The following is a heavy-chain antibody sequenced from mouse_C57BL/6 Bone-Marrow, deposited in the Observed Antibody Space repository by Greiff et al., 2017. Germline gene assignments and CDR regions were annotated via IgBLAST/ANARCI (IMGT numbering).Heavy chain of an antibody. D-gene: IGHD2-4*01. V-gene: IGHV1-72*01. CDR1: GYTFTSYW. CDR3: ARGHYDYDRFAY. CDR2: IDPNSGGT. J-gene: IGHJ3*01. Sequence: QVQLQQPGAELVKPGASVKLSCKASGYTFTSYWMHWVKQRPGRGLEWIGRIDPNSGGTKYHEKFKSKATLTVDKPSSTAYMQISSLTSEDSAVYYCARGHYDYDRFAYWGQGTLVTVSA.